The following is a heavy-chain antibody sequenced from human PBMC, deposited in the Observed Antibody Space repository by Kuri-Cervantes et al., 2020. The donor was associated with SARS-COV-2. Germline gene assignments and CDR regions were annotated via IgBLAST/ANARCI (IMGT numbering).Heavy chain of an antibody. Sequence: PGGSLRLSCAASGFTFSSYSMNWVRQAPGKGLEWVSSISSSSSYIYYADSVKGRFTISRDNAKNSLYLQMNSLRAEDTAVYYCARAPEGYYYGSESTNYYYYGMDVWGQGTTVTVSS. CDR1: GFTFSSYS. V-gene: IGHV3-21*01. CDR3: ARAPEGYYYGSESTNYYYYGMDV. CDR2: ISSSSSYI. J-gene: IGHJ6*02. D-gene: IGHD3-10*01.